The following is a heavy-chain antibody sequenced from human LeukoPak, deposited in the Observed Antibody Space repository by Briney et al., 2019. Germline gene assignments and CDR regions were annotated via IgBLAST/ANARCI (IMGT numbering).Heavy chain of an antibody. J-gene: IGHJ6*02. Sequence: PGGSLRLSCAASGFRFSDHAMHWVRQAPGKGLEWVAVIWYDGSNKYYADSVKGRFTISRDNSKNTLYLQMNSLRAEDTAVYYCARALDYGMDVWGQGTTVTVSS. CDR2: IWYDGSNK. CDR1: GFRFSDHA. CDR3: ARALDYGMDV. V-gene: IGHV3-33*08.